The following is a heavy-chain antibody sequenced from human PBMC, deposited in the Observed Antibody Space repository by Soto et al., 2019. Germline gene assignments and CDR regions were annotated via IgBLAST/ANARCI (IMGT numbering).Heavy chain of an antibody. CDR1: GGSISSGGYS. CDR2: IYHSGST. CDR3: ARGAGGAGTNY. J-gene: IGHJ4*02. V-gene: IGHV4-31*11. D-gene: IGHD6-13*01. Sequence: SETLSLTCAVSGGSISSGGYSWSWIRQHPGKGLEWIGYIYHSGSTYYNPSLKSRVTISVDTSKNQFSLKLSSVTAADTAVYYCARGAGGAGTNYWGQGTLVTVSS.